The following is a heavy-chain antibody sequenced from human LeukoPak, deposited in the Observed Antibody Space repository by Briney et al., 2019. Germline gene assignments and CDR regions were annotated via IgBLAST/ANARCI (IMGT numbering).Heavy chain of an antibody. CDR2: IYYSGST. V-gene: IGHV4-59*01. CDR3: ASHSSGYYPSRFDY. J-gene: IGHJ4*02. Sequence: SETLSHTCTVSGGSISSYYWSWIRQPPGKGLEWIGYIYYSGSTNYNPSLKSRVTISVDTSKNQFSLKLSSVTAADTAVYYCASHSSGYYPSRFDYWGQGTLVTVSS. D-gene: IGHD3-22*01. CDR1: GGSISSYY.